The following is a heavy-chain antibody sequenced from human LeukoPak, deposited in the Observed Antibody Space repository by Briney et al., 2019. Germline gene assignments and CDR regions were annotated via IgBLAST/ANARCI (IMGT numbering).Heavy chain of an antibody. J-gene: IGHJ4*02. D-gene: IGHD2-15*01. V-gene: IGHV4-34*01. CDR1: GGSFSGYY. Sequence: PSETLSLTCAVYGGSFSGYYWSWIRQPPGKGLEWIGEINHSGSTNYNPSLKSRVTISVDTSRNQFSLKLSSVTAADTAVYYCARGRYCSGGSCPTTYFDYWGQGTLVTVSS. CDR3: ARGRYCSGGSCPTTYFDY. CDR2: INHSGST.